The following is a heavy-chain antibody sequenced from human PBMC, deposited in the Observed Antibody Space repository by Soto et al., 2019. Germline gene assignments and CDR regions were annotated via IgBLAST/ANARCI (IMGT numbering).Heavy chain of an antibody. D-gene: IGHD6-19*01. J-gene: IGHJ4*02. CDR2: INQDGSEK. CDR3: AREISSGCDY. CDR1: GFSFSFYW. Sequence: PGGALPLSCAAPGFSFSFYWMSWVRQTPGKGLEWVANINQDGSEKYYVDSVKGRFTISRDNANNSLFLQMNSLRAEDKAIYYCAREISSGCDYWGQGDLVTVSS. V-gene: IGHV3-7*01.